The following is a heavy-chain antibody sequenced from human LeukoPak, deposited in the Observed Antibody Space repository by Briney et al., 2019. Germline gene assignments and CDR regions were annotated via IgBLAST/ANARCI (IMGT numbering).Heavy chain of an antibody. CDR2: IFHSGSI. J-gene: IGHJ4*02. CDR3: ARLGAGPAYYDFWSGYSSFYFDY. Sequence: SETLSLTCTVSGGSVSDGYYYWNWIRQPPGKGLEWIGYIFHSGSINNNPSLKSRVTISVDTSKNQFSLKLSSVTAADTAVYYCARLGAGPAYYDFWSGYSSFYFDYWGQGTLVTVSS. D-gene: IGHD3-3*01. CDR1: GGSVSDGYYY. V-gene: IGHV4-61*01.